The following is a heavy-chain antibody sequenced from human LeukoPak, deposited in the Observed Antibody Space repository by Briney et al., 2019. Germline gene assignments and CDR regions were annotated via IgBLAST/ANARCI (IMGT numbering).Heavy chain of an antibody. CDR1: GGSISSGSYY. Sequence: KASQTLSLTCTVSGGSISSGSYYLSWIRQPAGKGLEWIGRIYTSGSTNYNPSLKSRVTISVHTSKNQFSLKLSSVTAADTAVYYCARDRVATFYWYFDLWGRGTLVTVSS. J-gene: IGHJ2*01. CDR3: ARDRVATFYWYFDL. V-gene: IGHV4-61*02. D-gene: IGHD5-12*01. CDR2: IYTSGST.